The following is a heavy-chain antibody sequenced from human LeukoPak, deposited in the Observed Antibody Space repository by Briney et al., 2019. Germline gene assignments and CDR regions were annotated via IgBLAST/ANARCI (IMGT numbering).Heavy chain of an antibody. CDR2: ISSSSSYI. J-gene: IGHJ4*02. CDR1: GFTFSSYS. CDR3: ATSDDIVLVSTAPPEDY. D-gene: IGHD2-2*01. V-gene: IGHV3-21*01. Sequence: GGSLRLSCVVSGFTFSSYSINWVRQAPGKGLEWVSSISSSSSYIYYADSVKGRFTISRDNAKNSLYLQMNSLRAEDTAVYYCATSDDIVLVSTAPPEDYWGQGTLVTVSS.